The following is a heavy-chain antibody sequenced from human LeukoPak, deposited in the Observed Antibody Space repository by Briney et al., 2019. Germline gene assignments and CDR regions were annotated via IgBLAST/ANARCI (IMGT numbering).Heavy chain of an antibody. D-gene: IGHD3-22*01. J-gene: IGHJ6*02. CDR2: VGSSGSPT. CDR3: ARRPYSDTSGRLSDV. Sequence: GGSLRLSCAASGFAFSSYNMNWVRQAPGKGLEWISYVGSSGSPTHYADSVGGRFTISRDNAKNSLYLQMNSLRDEDTAVYFCARRPYSDTSGRLSDVWGQGTTVTVSS. CDR1: GFAFSSYN. V-gene: IGHV3-48*02.